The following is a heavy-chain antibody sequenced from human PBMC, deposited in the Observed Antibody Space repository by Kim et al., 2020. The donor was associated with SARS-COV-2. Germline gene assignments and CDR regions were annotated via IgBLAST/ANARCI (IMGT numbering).Heavy chain of an antibody. V-gene: IGHV3-64D*09. J-gene: IGHJ4*02. D-gene: IGHD7-27*01. Sequence: GGSLRLSCSASGFTFSSAAMHWVRQAPGKGLEYVSLISGNGRKTYYVDSVKDRFTISRDNSKNTLFLQMNSLRTEDTAVYYCVKSLTDWGQGPLVIVSS. CDR1: GFTFSSAA. CDR2: ISGNGRKT. CDR3: VKSLTD.